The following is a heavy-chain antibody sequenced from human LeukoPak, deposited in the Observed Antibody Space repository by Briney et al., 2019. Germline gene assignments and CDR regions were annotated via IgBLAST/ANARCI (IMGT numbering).Heavy chain of an antibody. V-gene: IGHV4-38-2*02. CDR2: IYHSGST. Sequence: PSETLSLTCTVSGYSISSGYYWGWIRQPPGKGLEWIGSIYHSGSTYYNPSLKSRVTISVDTSKNQFSLKLSSVTAADTAVYYCARDSRLTGYKYYFDYWGQGTLVTVSS. D-gene: IGHD3-9*01. CDR3: ARDSRLTGYKYYFDY. J-gene: IGHJ4*02. CDR1: GYSISSGYY.